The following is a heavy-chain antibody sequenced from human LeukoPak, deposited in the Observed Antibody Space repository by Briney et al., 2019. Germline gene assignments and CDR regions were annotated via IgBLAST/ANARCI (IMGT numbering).Heavy chain of an antibody. D-gene: IGHD6-13*01. Sequence: LVKVSCKASGGTFSSYAISWVRQAPGQGLEWMGGIIPIFGTANYAQKFQGRVTITADESTSTAYMELSSLRSEDTAVYYCARLAAAENAFDIWGQGTMVTVSS. CDR2: IIPIFGTA. CDR1: GGTFSSYA. V-gene: IGHV1-69*13. CDR3: ARLAAAENAFDI. J-gene: IGHJ3*02.